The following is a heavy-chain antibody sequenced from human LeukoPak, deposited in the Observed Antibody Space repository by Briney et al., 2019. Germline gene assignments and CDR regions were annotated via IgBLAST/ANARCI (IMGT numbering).Heavy chain of an antibody. CDR3: ARSYGSGWYFFDY. Sequence: PGGSLRLSCAASGFAFSSYWMSWVRQAPGKGLEWVANIKQDGSEKYYVDSVTGRFTISRDNAKNSLYLQMTSLRAEDTAVYYCARSYGSGWYFFDYWGQGTLVTVSS. D-gene: IGHD6-19*01. CDR1: GFAFSSYW. CDR2: IKQDGSEK. V-gene: IGHV3-7*01. J-gene: IGHJ4*02.